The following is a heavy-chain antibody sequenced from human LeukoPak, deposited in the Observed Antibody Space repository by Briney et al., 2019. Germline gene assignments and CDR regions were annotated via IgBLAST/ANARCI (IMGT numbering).Heavy chain of an antibody. CDR1: GGSISSYY. Sequence: SETLSLTCTVSGGSISSYYWSWIRQPPGKGLEWIAYIYNSGGTKFNPSLKSRVTISVDTSKNQFSLKLSSVTTADTAMYYCARTVRGDNVDYWGQGTLVTVSS. J-gene: IGHJ4*02. V-gene: IGHV4-59*01. D-gene: IGHD4-17*01. CDR2: IYNSGGT. CDR3: ARTVRGDNVDY.